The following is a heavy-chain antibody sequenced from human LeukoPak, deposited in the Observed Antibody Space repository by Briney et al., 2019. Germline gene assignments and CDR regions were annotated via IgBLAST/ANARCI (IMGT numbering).Heavy chain of an antibody. V-gene: IGHV3-23*01. CDR3: AKDFAYDLLTGYRPYSHSYGMDV. Sequence: GGSLRLSCAASGFTFSTHAMNWVRQAPGKGLEWVSAISGSGGSTYYADSVKARFTISRDSSKNTLYLQMNSLRAEDTAVYYCAKDFAYDLLTGYRPYSHSYGMDVWGRGTTVTVSS. D-gene: IGHD3-9*01. CDR2: ISGSGGST. CDR1: GFTFSTHA. J-gene: IGHJ6*02.